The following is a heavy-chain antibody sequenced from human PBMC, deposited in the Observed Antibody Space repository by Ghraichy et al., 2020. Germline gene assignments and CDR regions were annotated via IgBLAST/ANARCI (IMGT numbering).Heavy chain of an antibody. J-gene: IGHJ5*02. CDR2: VYRSGSA. CDR3: ARRGGSGSSFSKSWFVL. V-gene: IGHV4-4*02. CDR1: GASISSTNW. Sequence: SETLSLTCAVSGASISSTNWWTWVRQPPGKGLEWIGDVYRSGSANYNPSLKSRVTISVDTSTNQFSLKLNSVTAADTAMYYCARRGGSGSSFSKSWFVLWGQGTLVPVPS. D-gene: IGHD3-10*01.